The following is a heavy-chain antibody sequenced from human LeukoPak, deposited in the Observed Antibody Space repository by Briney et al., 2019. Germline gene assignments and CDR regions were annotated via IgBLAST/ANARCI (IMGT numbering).Heavy chain of an antibody. Sequence: GGSLRLSCAASGFTFSSYEMNWVRQAPGKGLEWVSYISSSGSTIYYADSVRGRFTISRDNAKNSLYLQMNSLRTEDTAVYYCARDKPSLGYYMDVWGKGTTVTVSS. J-gene: IGHJ6*03. V-gene: IGHV3-48*03. CDR3: ARDKPSLGYYMDV. CDR2: ISSSGSTI. D-gene: IGHD3-16*02. CDR1: GFTFSSYE.